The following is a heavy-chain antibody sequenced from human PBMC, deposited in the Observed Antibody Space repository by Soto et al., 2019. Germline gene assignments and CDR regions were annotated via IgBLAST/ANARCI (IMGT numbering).Heavy chain of an antibody. Sequence: QVQLVQSGAEVKKPGSSVKVSCKASGGTFSSYTISWVRQAPGQGLEWMGRIIPILGIANYAQKFQGRVTLTADKSTSTAYMELSSLRSEDTAVYYCARGDSSGFPDPWGQGTLVTVSS. V-gene: IGHV1-69*02. CDR2: IIPILGIA. CDR3: ARGDSSGFPDP. J-gene: IGHJ5*02. CDR1: GGTFSSYT. D-gene: IGHD3-22*01.